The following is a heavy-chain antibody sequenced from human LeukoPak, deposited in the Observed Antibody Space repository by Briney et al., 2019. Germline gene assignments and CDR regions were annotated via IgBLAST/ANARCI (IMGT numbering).Heavy chain of an antibody. CDR1: GYTFTGYY. D-gene: IGHD3-10*01. V-gene: IGHV1-2*02. CDR2: INPNSGGT. Sequence: VASVKVSCKASGYTFTGYYVHWVRQAPGQGLEWMGWINPNSGGTNYAQKFQGRVTMTRDTSISTAYMELSRLRSDDTAVYYCARDLGSYGSGSPEPNWFDPWGQGTLVTVSS. J-gene: IGHJ5*02. CDR3: ARDLGSYGSGSPEPNWFDP.